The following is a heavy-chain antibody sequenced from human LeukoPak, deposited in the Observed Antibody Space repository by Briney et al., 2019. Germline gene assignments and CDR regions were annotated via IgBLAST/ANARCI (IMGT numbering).Heavy chain of an antibody. Sequence: SVKVSCKASGYTFTSNGISWVRQGPGQGLDWMGWVSAYNGDTNYAQRFQGRVTMTTDASTSTAYMELRSLRSDDTAVYYCARDCSTSCCPPFNYWGQGALVTVSS. V-gene: IGHV1-18*04. CDR3: ARDCSTSCCPPFNY. CDR1: GYTFTSNG. J-gene: IGHJ4*01. D-gene: IGHD2-2*01. CDR2: VSAYNGDT.